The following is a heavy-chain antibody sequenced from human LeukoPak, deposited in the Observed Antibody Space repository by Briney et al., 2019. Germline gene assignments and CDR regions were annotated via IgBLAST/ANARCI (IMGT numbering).Heavy chain of an antibody. CDR3: AKNYGSGSYGSDY. Sequence: GGSLRLSCAASGFTFSSYAMSWVRQAPGKGLEWVSVISGSGGSTYYADSVKGRFTISRDNSKNTLYLQMNSLRAEDTAVCYCAKNYGSGSYGSDYWGQGTLVTVSS. CDR1: GFTFSSYA. J-gene: IGHJ4*02. CDR2: ISGSGGST. V-gene: IGHV3-23*01. D-gene: IGHD3-10*01.